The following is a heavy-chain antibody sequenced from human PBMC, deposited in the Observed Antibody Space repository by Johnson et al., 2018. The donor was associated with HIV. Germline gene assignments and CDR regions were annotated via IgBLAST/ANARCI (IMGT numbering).Heavy chain of an antibody. CDR3: ARNGLIPAAKGVAFDI. D-gene: IGHD2-2*01. J-gene: IGHJ3*02. V-gene: IGHV3-74*02. CDR1: RFTFSSYW. CDR2: INSDGSST. Sequence: VQLVESGGGLVQPGGSLRLSCAASRFTFSSYWMHWVRQAPGKGLVWVSRINSDGSSTTYADSVKGRFTISRDNAKNTLYLQMNSLRAEDTAVYYCARNGLIPAAKGVAFDIWGQGTTVTVSS.